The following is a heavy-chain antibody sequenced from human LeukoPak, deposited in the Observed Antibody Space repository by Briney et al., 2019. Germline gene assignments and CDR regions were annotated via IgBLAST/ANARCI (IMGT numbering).Heavy chain of an antibody. D-gene: IGHD1-1*01. CDR2: MYQNALN. Sequence: SSETLSLTCTVAGDSITNDYWSWIRQPAGKQLEWIGYMYQNALNNYHTSLKRRVTISTDTAKNQFSLKLTSMTASDTAVYYCATHPGYRDKWGQGILVTVSS. CDR1: GDSITNDY. V-gene: IGHV4-59*08. J-gene: IGHJ1*01. CDR3: ATHPGYRDK.